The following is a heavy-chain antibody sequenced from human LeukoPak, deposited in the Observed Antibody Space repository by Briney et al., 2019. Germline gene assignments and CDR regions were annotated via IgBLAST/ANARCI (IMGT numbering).Heavy chain of an antibody. CDR3: ARGSVRELLAN. D-gene: IGHD1-26*01. CDR2: INPNSGGT. J-gene: IGHJ4*02. CDR1: GYTFTSYG. V-gene: IGHV1-2*02. Sequence: ASVKVSCKASGYTFTSYGISWVRQAPGQGLEWMGWINPNSGGTNYAQKFQGRVTMTRDTSISTAYMELSRLRSDDTAVYYCARGSVRELLANWGQGTLVTVSS.